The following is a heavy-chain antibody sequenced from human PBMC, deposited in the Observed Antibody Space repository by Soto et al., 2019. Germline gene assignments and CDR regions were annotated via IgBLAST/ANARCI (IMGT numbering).Heavy chain of an antibody. CDR3: ARLSVSGIYGEDV. V-gene: IGHV1-69*06. CDR2: TIPIFGTT. Sequence: QVRLVQSGAEVKKPGSSVKVSCKASRGTFGNYAVSWVRQAPGQGLEWMGKTIPIFGTTNYAQKFQGRITITADRFTSTAYMELSILRSEDTALYYCARLSVSGIYGEDVWGQGTTVTVSS. CDR1: RGTFGNYA. D-gene: IGHD3-10*01. J-gene: IGHJ6*02.